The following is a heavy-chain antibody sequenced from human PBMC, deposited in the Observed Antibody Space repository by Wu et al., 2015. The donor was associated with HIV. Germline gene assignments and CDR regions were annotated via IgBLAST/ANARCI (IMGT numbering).Heavy chain of an antibody. CDR3: ARGLGYCSGGSCYHGAFDI. CDR1: GGTFSSYA. D-gene: IGHD2-15*01. Sequence: QVQLVQSGAEVKKPGSSVKVSCKASGGTFSSYAISWVRQAPGQGLEWMGGIIPIFGTANYAQKFQGRVTITTDESTSTAYMELSSLRSEDTAVYYCARGLGYCSGGSCYHGAFDIWGQGDNGHRLF. V-gene: IGHV1-69*05. J-gene: IGHJ3*02. CDR2: IIPIFGTA.